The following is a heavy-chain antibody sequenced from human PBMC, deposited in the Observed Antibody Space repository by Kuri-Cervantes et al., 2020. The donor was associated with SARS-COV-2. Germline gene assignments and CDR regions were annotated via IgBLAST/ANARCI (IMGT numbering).Heavy chain of an antibody. CDR1: GYTFTGYY. CDR2: INPNSGGT. CDR3: ARADHYYDSSGYSQETFDY. V-gene: IGHV1-2*04. Sequence: ASVKVSCKASGYTFTGYYMHWVRQAPGQGLEWMGWINPNSGGTNYAQKFQGWVTMTRDASISTAYMGLSRLRSDDTAVYYCARADHYYDSSGYSQETFDYWGQGTLVTVSS. D-gene: IGHD3-22*01. J-gene: IGHJ4*02.